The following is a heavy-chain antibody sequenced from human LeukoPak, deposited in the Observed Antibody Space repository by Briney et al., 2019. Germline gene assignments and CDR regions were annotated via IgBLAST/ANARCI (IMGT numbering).Heavy chain of an antibody. J-gene: IGHJ5*02. D-gene: IGHD3-3*01. CDR3: ARVSVGILPNWFDP. CDR2: IYYSGST. CDR1: GGSISSGGYY. V-gene: IGHV4-31*03. Sequence: PSETLSLTCTVSGGSISSGGYYWSWIRQHPGKGLEWIGYIYYSGSTYYNPSLKSRVTISVDTSKNQFSLKLSSVTAADTAVYYCARVSVGILPNWFDPWGQGILVTVSP.